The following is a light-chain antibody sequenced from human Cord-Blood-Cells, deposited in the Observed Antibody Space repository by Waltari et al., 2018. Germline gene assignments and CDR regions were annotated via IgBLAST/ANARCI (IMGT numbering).Light chain of an antibody. J-gene: IGLJ1*01. CDR2: DVS. Sequence: QSALTQPASVSGSPGQSITISCTGTSSYVGGYNYVPWYQQHPGKAPKLMIYDVSKRPSGVSNRFSGSKSGNTASLTISGLQAEDEADYYCGSYTSSSTLVFGTGTKVTVL. V-gene: IGLV2-14*01. CDR1: SSYVGGYNY. CDR3: GSYTSSSTLV.